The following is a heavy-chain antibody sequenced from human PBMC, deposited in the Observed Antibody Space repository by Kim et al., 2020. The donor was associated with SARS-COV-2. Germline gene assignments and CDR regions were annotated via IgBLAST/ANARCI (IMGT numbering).Heavy chain of an antibody. CDR2: IGVGSDMM. CDR1: GFTFSTYA. Sequence: GGSLRLSCAGSGFTFSTYAMSWVRQAPGKGLEWVSCIGVGSDMMYYADSVKGRFTISRDNSKNLLYFQMDSLSAEDTAIYYCAKDHLLGQFRPYGLDVWGQGPTVTVSS. V-gene: IGHV3-23*01. D-gene: IGHD3-16*01. CDR3: AKDHLLGQFRPYGLDV. J-gene: IGHJ6*02.